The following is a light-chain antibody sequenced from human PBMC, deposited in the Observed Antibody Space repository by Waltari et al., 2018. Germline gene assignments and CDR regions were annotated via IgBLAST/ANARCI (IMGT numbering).Light chain of an antibody. CDR2: GAS. Sequence: EIVMTQSPATLSVSPGERATLSCRASETVYNNLAWYQQKPGQAPRLLIYGASTRATGVPARFSGSGSGTVFTLTINSLQSEDFAVYYCQQYNKWPPLTFGQGTKVEIK. V-gene: IGKV3-15*01. CDR1: ETVYNN. J-gene: IGKJ1*01. CDR3: QQYNKWPPLT.